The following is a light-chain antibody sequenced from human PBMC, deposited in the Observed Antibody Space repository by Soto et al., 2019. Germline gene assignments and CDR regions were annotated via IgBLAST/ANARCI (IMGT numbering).Light chain of an antibody. J-gene: IGKJ1*01. CDR3: HQRSSWPRGS. CDR1: QSVSSY. V-gene: IGKV3-11*01. Sequence: EVVLTQSPATLSLSPGESATLSCRASQSVSSYLAWYQQKPGQGPRLLIYDASNRATGVSARFSGSGSGTEFTLTISSLETEDFAVYYCHQRSSWPRGSFGQGTKVEIK. CDR2: DAS.